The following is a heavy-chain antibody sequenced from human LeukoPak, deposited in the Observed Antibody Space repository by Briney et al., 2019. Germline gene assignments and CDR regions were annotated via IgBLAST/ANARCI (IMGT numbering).Heavy chain of an antibody. Sequence: PSETLSLTCTVSGGSISSYCWSWIRQPPGKGLEWIGYIYYSGSTNYNPSLKSRVTISVDTSKNQFSLKLNSVTAADTAVYYCARSYRQGAADTSGYAFDIWGQGTMLTVFS. CDR2: IYYSGST. J-gene: IGHJ3*02. CDR3: ARSYRQGAADTSGYAFDI. D-gene: IGHD3-10*01. V-gene: IGHV4-59*08. CDR1: GGSISSYC.